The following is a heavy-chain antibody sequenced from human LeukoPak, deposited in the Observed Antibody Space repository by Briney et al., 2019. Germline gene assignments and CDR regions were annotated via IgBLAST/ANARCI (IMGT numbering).Heavy chain of an antibody. V-gene: IGHV4-39*01. CDR2: IYYSGST. J-gene: IGHJ2*01. CDR1: GDSISGSNYY. Sequence: SETLSLTCTVSGDSISGSNYYWGWIRQPPGKGLEWIGSIYYSGSTYYNPSLKSRVTISVDTSKNQLSLNLNSVTAADTAVYYCATNRTEYGSGSYYHTGYFDLWGRGTLVTVSS. CDR3: ATNRTEYGSGSYYHTGYFDL. D-gene: IGHD3-10*01.